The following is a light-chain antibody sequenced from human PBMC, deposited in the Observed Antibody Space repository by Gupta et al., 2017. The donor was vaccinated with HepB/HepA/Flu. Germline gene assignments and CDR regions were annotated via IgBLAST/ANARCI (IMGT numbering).Light chain of an antibody. J-gene: IGKJ1*01. V-gene: IGKV1-5*03. Sequence: DIQLTQSPSSLSASVGDRVTITCRASQNIYNWLAWYQQKPGKAPKLLIYKASDLKTGVSSRFSGSGSGTEFTLAISSLQPDDFATYYCQHFDKYLWTFGQGTRVEIK. CDR1: QNIYNW. CDR3: QHFDKYLWT. CDR2: KAS.